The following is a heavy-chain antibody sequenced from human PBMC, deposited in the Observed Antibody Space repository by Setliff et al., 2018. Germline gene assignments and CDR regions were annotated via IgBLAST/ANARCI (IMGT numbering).Heavy chain of an antibody. V-gene: IGHV3-21*04. Sequence: PGGSLRLSCAASGFTFSSYSMTWVRQAPGKGLEWLSFISSNGNYIYYADSVKGRFTISRDNAKNSLYLQMNSLRAEDTAVYYCAKDESRISGYYFDYWGQGTLVTVSS. D-gene: IGHD3-22*01. CDR1: GFTFSSYS. J-gene: IGHJ4*02. CDR3: AKDESRISGYYFDY. CDR2: ISSNGNYI.